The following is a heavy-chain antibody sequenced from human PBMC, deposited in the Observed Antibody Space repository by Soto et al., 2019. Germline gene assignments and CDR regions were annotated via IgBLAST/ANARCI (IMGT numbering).Heavy chain of an antibody. Sequence: SETLSLTCTVSGDSVTSGNYYWTWIRQPPGKGLEWVGDINHSGSTNYNPSLKSRVTISVDTSKNQFSLKLSSVTAADTAVYYCAGYSSSSLYYYYGMDVWGQGTTVTVSS. D-gene: IGHD6-6*01. V-gene: IGHV4-61*01. CDR2: INHSGST. CDR3: AGYSSSSLYYYYGMDV. J-gene: IGHJ6*02. CDR1: GDSVTSGNYY.